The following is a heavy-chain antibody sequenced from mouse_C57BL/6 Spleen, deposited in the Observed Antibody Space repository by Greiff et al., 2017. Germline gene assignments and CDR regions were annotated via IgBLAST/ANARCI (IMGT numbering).Heavy chain of an antibody. D-gene: IGHD1-1*01. Sequence: QVQLQQPGAELVKPGASVTLSCKASGYTFTSYWMQWVKQRPGQGLEWIGEIDPSDSYTNYNQKFKGKATLTVDTSSSTAYMQLSSLTSDDSAVYYCARPHYYCSSYWGQGTTLTVSS. CDR1: GYTFTSYW. V-gene: IGHV1-50*01. CDR3: ARPHYYCSSY. J-gene: IGHJ2*01. CDR2: IDPSDSYT.